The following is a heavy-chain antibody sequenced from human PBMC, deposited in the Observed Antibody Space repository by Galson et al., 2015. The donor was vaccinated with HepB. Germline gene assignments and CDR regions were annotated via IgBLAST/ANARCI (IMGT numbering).Heavy chain of an antibody. D-gene: IGHD6-13*01. Sequence: SLRLSCAASGFTFSSYAMHWVRQAPGKGLEWVALISYDGSNKYYADSVKGRFTISRDNSKNTLYLQMNSLRAEDTAVYYCASLSRSSSWYYFDYWGQGTLVTVSS. CDR3: ASLSRSSSWYYFDY. CDR1: GFTFSSYA. CDR2: ISYDGSNK. V-gene: IGHV3-30-3*01. J-gene: IGHJ4*02.